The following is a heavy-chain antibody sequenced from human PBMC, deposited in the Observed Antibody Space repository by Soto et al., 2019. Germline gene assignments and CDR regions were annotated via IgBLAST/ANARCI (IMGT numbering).Heavy chain of an antibody. D-gene: IGHD6-6*01. CDR2: IYYSGST. V-gene: IGHV4-31*03. CDR3: ARLKYSSSWDDAFDI. CDR1: GGSISSGGYY. J-gene: IGHJ3*02. Sequence: QVQLQESGPGLVKPSQTLSLTCTVSGGSISSGGYYWSWIRQHPGKGLEWIGYIYYSGSTYYNTSLQSRVTISVDTSKNQFSLKLSSVTAADTAVYYCARLKYSSSWDDAFDIWGQGTMVTVSS.